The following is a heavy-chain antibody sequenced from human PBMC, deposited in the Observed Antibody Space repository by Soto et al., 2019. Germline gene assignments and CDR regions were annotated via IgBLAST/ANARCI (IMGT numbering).Heavy chain of an antibody. CDR3: ARGRKLLWFGELLNDFDY. Sequence: ASVKVSCKASGYTFTSYGISWVRQAPGQGLEWMGWISAYNGNTNYAQKLQGRVTMTTDTSTSTAYMELRSLRSDDTAVYYCARGRKLLWFGELLNDFDYWGKGTLVTVSS. J-gene: IGHJ4*02. D-gene: IGHD3-10*01. CDR1: GYTFTSYG. CDR2: ISAYNGNT. V-gene: IGHV1-18*01.